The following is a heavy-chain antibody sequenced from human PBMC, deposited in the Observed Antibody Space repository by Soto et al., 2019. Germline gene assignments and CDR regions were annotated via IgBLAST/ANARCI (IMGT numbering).Heavy chain of an antibody. Sequence: PGGSLRLSCAASGFTFNNARMSWVRQAPGKGLEWVSSISSSSSYIYYADSVKGRFTISRDNAKNSLYLQMNSLRAEDTAVYYCAKVAATRFFYYYGMDVWGQGTTVTVSS. J-gene: IGHJ6*02. V-gene: IGHV3-21*01. CDR2: ISSSSSYI. CDR1: GFTFNNAR. D-gene: IGHD2-15*01. CDR3: AKVAATRFFYYYGMDV.